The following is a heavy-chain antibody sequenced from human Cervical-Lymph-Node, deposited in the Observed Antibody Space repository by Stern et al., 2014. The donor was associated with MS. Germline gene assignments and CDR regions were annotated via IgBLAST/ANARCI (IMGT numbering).Heavy chain of an antibody. D-gene: IGHD3-9*01. J-gene: IGHJ3*02. CDR3: ARSRLRYDDWPPGAFDI. V-gene: IGHV1-18*01. CDR2: ITAYNGNT. CDR1: GYTFNIYG. Sequence: QVQLVQSGAEVKEPGASGKVSCKASGYTFNIYGFSWVRQAPGQGLEWMGWITAYNGNTPYTQKFQGRVTVTADTATSTVYMELRRLRSDDTAVYYCARSRLRYDDWPPGAFDIWGQGTLLTVSS.